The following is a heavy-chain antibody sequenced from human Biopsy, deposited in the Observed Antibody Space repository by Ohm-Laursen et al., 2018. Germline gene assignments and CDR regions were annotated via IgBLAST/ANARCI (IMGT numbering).Heavy chain of an antibody. J-gene: IGHJ2*01. Sequence: EASVTVSCKPSGYTFTAFSVHWLRQAPGQGLEWMGWINPKSGDTDYPQNFQGRVSMTRDTSISTAYMDLSRLRSDDTAVYYCARGRRHCSGTCSRWYFDLWGRGTLVTVSS. CDR2: INPKSGDT. V-gene: IGHV1-2*02. D-gene: IGHD2-2*01. CDR1: GYTFTAFS. CDR3: ARGRRHCSGTCSRWYFDL.